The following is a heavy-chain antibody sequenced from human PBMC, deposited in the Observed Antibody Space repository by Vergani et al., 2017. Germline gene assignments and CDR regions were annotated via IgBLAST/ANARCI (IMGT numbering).Heavy chain of an antibody. V-gene: IGHV3-21*01. J-gene: IGHJ6*02. D-gene: IGHD5-12*01. CDR3: ARDRREATIKNRYYYYGMDV. Sequence: EVQLVESGGGLVKPGGSLRLSCAASGFTFSSYSMNWVRQAPGKGLEWVSSISSSSSYIYYADSVKGRFTISRDNAKNSLYLQMNSLRAEDTAVYYCARDRREATIKNRYYYYGMDVWGQGP. CDR2: ISSSSSYI. CDR1: GFTFSSYS.